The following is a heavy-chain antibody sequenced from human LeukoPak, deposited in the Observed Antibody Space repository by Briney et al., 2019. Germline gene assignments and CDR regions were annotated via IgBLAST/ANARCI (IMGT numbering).Heavy chain of an antibody. Sequence: GGSLRLSCAASGFTVGSNYMSWVRQAPGKGLEWVSVIYSGGSTYYADSVKGRFTISRHNSKNTLYLQMNSLRAEDTAVYYCARSPDINRFDPWGQGTLVTVSS. CDR2: IYSGGST. V-gene: IGHV3-53*04. D-gene: IGHD3-9*01. CDR3: ARSPDINRFDP. J-gene: IGHJ5*02. CDR1: GFTVGSNY.